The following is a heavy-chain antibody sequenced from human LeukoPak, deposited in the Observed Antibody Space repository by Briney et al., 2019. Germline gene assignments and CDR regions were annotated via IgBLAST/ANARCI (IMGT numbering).Heavy chain of an antibody. V-gene: IGHV1-2*02. CDR3: ASSLAIAAQADY. CDR2: INPNSGGT. CDR1: RYTFTGYY. D-gene: IGHD6-6*01. J-gene: IGHJ4*02. Sequence: ASVKVSCKASRYTFTGYYMHWVRQAPGQGLEWMGWINPNSGGTNYAQKFQGRVTMTRDTSISTAYMELSRLRSDDTAVYYCASSLAIAAQADYWGQGTLVTVSS.